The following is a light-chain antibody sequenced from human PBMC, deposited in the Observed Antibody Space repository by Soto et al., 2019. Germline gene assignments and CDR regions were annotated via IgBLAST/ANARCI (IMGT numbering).Light chain of an antibody. Sequence: DLVLTQAPLSSPVTLGQPASISCRSSQSLVHSDGNTYLSWLHQRPGQPPRLLIYKISKRFYGVPDRFGGSGAGTDFTLTITRVEAEDVCVYYCMQATHSPWSFGQETNVEIK. CDR3: MQATHSPWS. CDR1: QSLVHSDGNTY. J-gene: IGKJ1*01. V-gene: IGKV2-24*01. CDR2: KIS.